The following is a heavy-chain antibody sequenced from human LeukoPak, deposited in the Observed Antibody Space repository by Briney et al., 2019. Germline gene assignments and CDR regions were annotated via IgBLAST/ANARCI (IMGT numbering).Heavy chain of an antibody. CDR2: ISWNGGST. CDR3: ARDRGSYFDY. Sequence: GGSLRLSCAASGFTFDDYTMHWVRQAPGKGLEWVSLISWNGGSTGYADSVKGRFTISRDNAKNSLYLQMNSLRAEDTALYYCARDRGSYFDYWGQGTLVTVSA. V-gene: IGHV3-20*04. D-gene: IGHD1-26*01. CDR1: GFTFDDYT. J-gene: IGHJ4*02.